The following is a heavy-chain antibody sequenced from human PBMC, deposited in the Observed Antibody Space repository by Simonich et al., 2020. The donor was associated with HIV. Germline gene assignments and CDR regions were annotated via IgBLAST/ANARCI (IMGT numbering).Heavy chain of an antibody. CDR2: IYPGDSDT. V-gene: IGHV5-51*03. Sequence: EVQLVQSGAEVKKPGESLKISCKGSGYSFTSYWIGWVRQMPGKGLEWMGIIYPGDSDTINSPSFQGQVTISADKSISTAYLQWSSLKASDTAMYYCVTDKGYCSGGSCYQDAFDIWGQGTMVTVSS. J-gene: IGHJ3*02. D-gene: IGHD2-15*01. CDR1: GYSFTSYW. CDR3: VTDKGYCSGGSCYQDAFDI.